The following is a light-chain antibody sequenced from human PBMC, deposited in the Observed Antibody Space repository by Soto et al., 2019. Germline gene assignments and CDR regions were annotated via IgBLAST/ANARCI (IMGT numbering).Light chain of an antibody. CDR1: SSNIGAGYD. Sequence: QSVLTQPPSVSGAPGQRVTISCTGSSSNIGAGYDVHWYQQLPGTAPKLLIYGNSNRPSGVPDRFSGSKSGTSASLAITGLQAEDEADYYCQCYDSSLSAVVFGGGTTLTVL. J-gene: IGLJ2*01. V-gene: IGLV1-40*01. CDR2: GNS. CDR3: QCYDSSLSAVV.